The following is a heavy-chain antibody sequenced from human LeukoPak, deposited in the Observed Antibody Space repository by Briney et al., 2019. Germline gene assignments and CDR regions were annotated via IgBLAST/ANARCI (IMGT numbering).Heavy chain of an antibody. J-gene: IGHJ6*03. Sequence: GGSLRLSCAASGFAFSSYAMSWVRQAPGKGLQWVSGISGSGGSTYYADSVKGRFTISRGNSKNTLYLQMNSLRAEDTAVYYCAKALGLRFNYYYYMDVWGKGTTVTISS. V-gene: IGHV3-23*01. CDR2: ISGSGGST. CDR3: AKALGLRFNYYYYMDV. D-gene: IGHD5-12*01. CDR1: GFAFSSYA.